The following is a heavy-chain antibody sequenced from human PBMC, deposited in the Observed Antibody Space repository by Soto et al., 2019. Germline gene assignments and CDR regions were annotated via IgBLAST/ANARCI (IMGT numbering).Heavy chain of an antibody. CDR1: GFTFSMFS. J-gene: IGHJ5*02. CDR3: VHPRSTVQIPPT. D-gene: IGHD4-17*01. CDR2: ISSNGDST. V-gene: IGHV3-64D*06. Sequence: PXGSLGLSCSASGFTFSMFSMHGVRQAPGKGLEYVSGISSNGDSTYYADSVKGRFTISRDNSKNTLYLQMSSLRAVDTAVYYCVHPRSTVQIPPTWGQGTLVTVSS.